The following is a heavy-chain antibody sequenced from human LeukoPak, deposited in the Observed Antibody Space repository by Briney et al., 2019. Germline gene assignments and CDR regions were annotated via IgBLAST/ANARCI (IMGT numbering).Heavy chain of an antibody. D-gene: IGHD3-10*01. CDR2: INPNSGGT. CDR3: ARDLPSGHSPWGLGIDY. CDR1: GYTFTGYY. J-gene: IGHJ4*02. Sequence: VASVKVSCKASGYTFTGYYMHWVRQAPGQGLEWMGWINPNSGGTNYAQKFQGRVTMTRDTSISTAYMELSRLRSDDTAVYYCARDLPSGHSPWGLGIDYWGQGTLVTVSS. V-gene: IGHV1-2*02.